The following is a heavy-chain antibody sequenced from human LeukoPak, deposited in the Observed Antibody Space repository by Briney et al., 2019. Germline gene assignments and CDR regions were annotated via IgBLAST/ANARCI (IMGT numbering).Heavy chain of an antibody. J-gene: IGHJ3*02. V-gene: IGHV4-31*02. CDR3: ARDLLYYDTSAYYPPGALDI. D-gene: IGHD3-22*01. CDR2: IYYSGNT. Sequence: SETLSLTCTVSGGSISSGDYYWTWIRQHPGKGLEWIGYIYYSGNTYYSPSLKSRVTISVDTSKNQFSLKLSSVTAADTAVYYCARDLLYYDTSAYYPPGALDIWGQGTMVTVSS. CDR1: GGSISSGDYY.